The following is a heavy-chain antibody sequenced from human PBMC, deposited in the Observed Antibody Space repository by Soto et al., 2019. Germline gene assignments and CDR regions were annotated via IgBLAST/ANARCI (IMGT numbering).Heavy chain of an antibody. J-gene: IGHJ5*02. Sequence: SETLSLTCTVSGGSISSYYWSWIRQPPGKGLEWIGYIYYSGSTNYNPSIKSRVTISVDTSKNQFSLKLSSVTAADTAVYYCARLCWYYDILTGYYSPNWFDPWGQGTLVTVS. V-gene: IGHV4-59*08. D-gene: IGHD3-9*01. CDR2: IYYSGST. CDR1: GGSISSYY. CDR3: ARLCWYYDILTGYYSPNWFDP.